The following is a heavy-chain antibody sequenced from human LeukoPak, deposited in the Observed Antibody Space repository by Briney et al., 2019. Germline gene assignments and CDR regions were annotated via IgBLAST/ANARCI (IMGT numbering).Heavy chain of an antibody. D-gene: IGHD3-10*02. CDR3: AELGITMIGGV. Sequence: GGSLRLSCAASGFTFSNAWMSWVRQAPGKGLEWVGRIKSKTGGGTTDYAAPVKGRFTISRDDSKNTLYLQMNSLRAEDTAVYYCAELGITMIGGVWGKGTTVTISS. CDR1: GFTFSNAW. V-gene: IGHV3-15*01. J-gene: IGHJ6*04. CDR2: IKSKTGGGTT.